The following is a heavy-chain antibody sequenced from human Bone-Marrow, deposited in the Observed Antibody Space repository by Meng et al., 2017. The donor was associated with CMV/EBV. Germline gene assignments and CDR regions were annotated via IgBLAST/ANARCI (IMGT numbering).Heavy chain of an antibody. Sequence: SETLSLTCTVSGGSISSNSYYWGWIRQPPGKGLEWIGNIYYSGSTYYNPSLKSRLTISVDTSENQFSLRLGSVTAADTAVYYCARIRHGYSFGSRDYWGQGTLVTVSS. V-gene: IGHV4-39*01. CDR1: GGSISSNSYY. CDR3: ARIRHGYSFGSRDY. D-gene: IGHD5-18*01. CDR2: IYYSGST. J-gene: IGHJ4*02.